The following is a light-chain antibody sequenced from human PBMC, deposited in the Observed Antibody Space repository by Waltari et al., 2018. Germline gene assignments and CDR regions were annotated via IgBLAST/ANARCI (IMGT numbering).Light chain of an antibody. V-gene: IGLV2-23*01. CDR2: EDS. J-gene: IGLJ3*02. CDR3: SSFATSGIWV. Sequence: QSALTQPASVSGSPGQSITISCTGTNRDIGNYNLVSRYQQYPGKAPKLVIYEDSQRPSGVSHRFSGSKSGNTASLTISGLQADDESDFHCSSFATSGIWVFGGGTRLTVL. CDR1: NRDIGNYNL.